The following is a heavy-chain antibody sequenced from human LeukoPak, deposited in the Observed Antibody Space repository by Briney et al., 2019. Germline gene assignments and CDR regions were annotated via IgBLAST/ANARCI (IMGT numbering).Heavy chain of an antibody. J-gene: IGHJ4*02. CDR3: AYGAGSYHLDY. D-gene: IGHD3-10*01. V-gene: IGHV4-59*03. CDR2: IYYGGSS. CDR1: GGSPRNYY. Sequence: SETLSLTCTVSGGSPRNYYWSWIRQPPGKGLEWIGYIYYGGSSNYNPSLKSRVTISADTSKNQFTLMLSSVIAADTAVYYCAYGAGSYHLDYWGQGTLVTVSS.